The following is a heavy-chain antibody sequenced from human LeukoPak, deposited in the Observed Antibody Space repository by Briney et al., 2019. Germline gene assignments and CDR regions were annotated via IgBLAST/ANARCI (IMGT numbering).Heavy chain of an antibody. V-gene: IGHV1-2*02. D-gene: IGHD1-26*01. CDR1: GYTFTGYY. J-gene: IGHJ6*03. CDR2: INPNSGGT. Sequence: VASVKVSCKASGYTFTGYYMHWVRQAPGQGLEWMGWINPNSGGTNYAQKFQGRVTMTRDTSISTAYMELSRLRSDDTAVYYCARVGGKTNSGSYPLRDYYYYYYMDVWGKGTTVTVSS. CDR3: ARVGGKTNSGSYPLRDYYYYYYMDV.